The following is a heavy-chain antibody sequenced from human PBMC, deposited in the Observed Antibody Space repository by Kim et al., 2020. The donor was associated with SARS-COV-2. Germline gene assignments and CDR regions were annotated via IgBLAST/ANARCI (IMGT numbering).Heavy chain of an antibody. D-gene: IGHD6-13*01. V-gene: IGHV1-69*13. Sequence: SVKVSCKASGGNFSSYAISWVRQAPGQGLEWMGGIIPIFGTPKFAQKFQGRVMITADESTSTAYMELSSLRSEDTAVYYCARSGQLVAIDWIDYWGQGTLVTVSS. CDR3: ARSGQLVAIDWIDY. CDR1: GGNFSSYA. J-gene: IGHJ4*02. CDR2: IIPIFGTP.